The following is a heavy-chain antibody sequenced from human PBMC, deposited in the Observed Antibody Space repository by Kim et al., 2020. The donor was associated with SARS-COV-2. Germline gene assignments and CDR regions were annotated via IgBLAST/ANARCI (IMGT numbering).Heavy chain of an antibody. J-gene: IGHJ5*02. CDR1: GFTFSDYA. V-gene: IGHV3-64D*06. D-gene: IGHD5-12*01. CDR3: GKDQTYSYDL. Sequence: GGSLRLSCSASGFTFSDYAMHWVRQAPGRGLEPVATVSISGDKTYYGDSVKGRFTISRDNSKNTQHLQMSTLRADDTAIYYCGKDQTYSYDLWGQGTLVIVSS. CDR2: VSISGDKT.